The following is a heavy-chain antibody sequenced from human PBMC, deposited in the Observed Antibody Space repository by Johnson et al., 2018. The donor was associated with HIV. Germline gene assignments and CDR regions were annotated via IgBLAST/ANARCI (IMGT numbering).Heavy chain of an antibody. D-gene: IGHD6-13*01. V-gene: IGHV3-30*04. CDR2: ISFDGSNK. CDR3: AGDLFASSWYFAFDI. J-gene: IGHJ3*02. Sequence: QMLLVESGGGVVQPGRSLRLSCAASGFTFSSYAMHWVRQVPGKGLEWVAAISFDGSNKYYADSVKGRFTISRDNSKNTLYLQMNSLRAEDTAVYCCAGDLFASSWYFAFDIWGQGTMVTVSS. CDR1: GFTFSSYA.